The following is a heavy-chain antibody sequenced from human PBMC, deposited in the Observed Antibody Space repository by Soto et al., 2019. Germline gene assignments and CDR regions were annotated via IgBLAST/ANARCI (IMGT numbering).Heavy chain of an antibody. D-gene: IGHD3-10*01. J-gene: IGHJ3*02. CDR1: GGSLTTFNW. Sequence: QVQLQESGPGLVKPSGILSLTCAVSGGSLTTFNWWSWARQPPGKGLEWIGEIHHIGTTNYNPSLDSRVTISLDKSRNHFSLTLISVTAADSAVYYCARTEAGAFHIWGQGKMITVSS. CDR3: ARTEAGAFHI. CDR2: IHHIGTT. V-gene: IGHV4-4*02.